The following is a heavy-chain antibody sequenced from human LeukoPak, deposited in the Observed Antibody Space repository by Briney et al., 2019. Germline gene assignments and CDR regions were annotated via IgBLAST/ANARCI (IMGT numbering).Heavy chain of an antibody. CDR3: AKSPPRQWLSDYYYLDV. J-gene: IGHJ6*03. CDR2: IIPIFGTA. Sequence: SVKISCKASGGTFSSYAFEWVRQAPGQGLEWMGGIIPIFGTANYAQKFQGRVTITTDESTNTAYMELSSLKSEDTAVYYCAKSPPRQWLSDYYYLDVWGKGTTVIVSS. CDR1: GGTFSSYA. D-gene: IGHD6-19*01. V-gene: IGHV1-69*05.